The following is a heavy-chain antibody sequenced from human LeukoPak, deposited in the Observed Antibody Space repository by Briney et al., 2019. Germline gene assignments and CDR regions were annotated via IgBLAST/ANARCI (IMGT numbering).Heavy chain of an antibody. Sequence: SVKVSCKASGGTFSSYAISWVRQAPGQGLEWMGRIIPIFGIANYAQKFQGRVTITADKSTSTAYMELSSLRSEDTAVYYCARCSCGYSYGSFDYWGQGTLVTVSS. CDR1: GGTFSSYA. CDR2: IIPIFGIA. V-gene: IGHV1-69*04. CDR3: ARCSCGYSYGSFDY. D-gene: IGHD5-18*01. J-gene: IGHJ4*02.